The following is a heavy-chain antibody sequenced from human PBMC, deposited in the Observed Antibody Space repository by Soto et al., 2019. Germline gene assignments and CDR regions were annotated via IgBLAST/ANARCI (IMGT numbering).Heavy chain of an antibody. CDR2: IIPIFGTA. Sequence: SVKVSCKASGGTFSSYAISWVRQAPGQGLEWMGGIIPIFGTANYAQKFQGRVTITADESTSTAYMELSSLRSEDTAVYYCAREAGYYDSSGYGTDDAFDIWGQGTMVTVSS. CDR3: AREAGYYDSSGYGTDDAFDI. D-gene: IGHD3-22*01. J-gene: IGHJ3*02. V-gene: IGHV1-69*13. CDR1: GGTFSSYA.